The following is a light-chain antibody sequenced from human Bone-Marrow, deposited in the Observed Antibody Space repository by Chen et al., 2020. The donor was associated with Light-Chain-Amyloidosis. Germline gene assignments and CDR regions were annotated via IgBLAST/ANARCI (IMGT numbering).Light chain of an antibody. V-gene: IGLV2-14*01. J-gene: IGLJ1*01. CDR1: SSDVGGDNH. CDR2: EVT. CDR3: SSYTITNTLV. Sequence: QSARTQPASVSGTPGQSTTISCTGTSSDVGGDNHVSWYQQHPDKAHKLRIYEVTNRPSWVPDRFSGSKSDNTASLTISGLQTEDEADYFCSSYTITNTLVFGSGTRVTVL.